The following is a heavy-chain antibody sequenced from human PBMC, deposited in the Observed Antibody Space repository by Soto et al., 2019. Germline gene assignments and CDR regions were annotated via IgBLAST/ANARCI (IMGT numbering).Heavy chain of an antibody. V-gene: IGHV1-2*02. CDR2: INPNSGGT. Sequence: GASVKVSCKASGYTFTGYYMHWVLQAPGQGLEWMGWINPNSGGTNYAQKFQGRVTMTRDTSISTAYMELSRLRSDDTAVYYCARDGESETDGGYYYGMDVWGQGTTVTVSS. CDR1: GYTFTGYY. J-gene: IGHJ6*02. D-gene: IGHD3-10*01. CDR3: ARDGESETDGGYYYGMDV.